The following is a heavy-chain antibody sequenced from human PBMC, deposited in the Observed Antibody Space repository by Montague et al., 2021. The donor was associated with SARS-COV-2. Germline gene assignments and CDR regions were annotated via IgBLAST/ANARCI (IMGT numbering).Heavy chain of an antibody. CDR2: IVPGGXT. Sequence: TLSLTCSVSGGSISNGSYPWSWIRQPPGKGLEWIGYIVPGGXTXYXXXXQXRVTISIDNSKNQLSLRLTSITAADTAVYFCARGGADFGDYGWLDPWGQGILVTVS. D-gene: IGHD4-17*01. V-gene: IGHV4-30-2*01. CDR3: ARGGADFGDYGWLDP. CDR1: GGSISNGSYP. J-gene: IGHJ5*02.